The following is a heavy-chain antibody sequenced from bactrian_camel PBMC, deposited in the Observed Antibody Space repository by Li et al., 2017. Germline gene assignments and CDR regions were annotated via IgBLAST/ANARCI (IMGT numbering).Heavy chain of an antibody. CDR2: INSGGGST. CDR1: GFAFSRHA. D-gene: IGHD2*01. V-gene: IGHV3S40*01. CDR3: ATDTDSGGYSDIFSY. Sequence: QLVESGGGLVQPGGSLRLSCAASGFAFSRHAMMWVRQAPGKGLEWVSEINSGGGSTYYADSVKGRFTISRDNARNTVYLQMDSLKSEDTALYYCATDTDSGGYSDIFSYWGQGTQVTVS. J-gene: IGHJ6*01.